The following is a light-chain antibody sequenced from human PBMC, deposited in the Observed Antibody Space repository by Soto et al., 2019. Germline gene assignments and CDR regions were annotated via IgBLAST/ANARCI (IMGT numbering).Light chain of an antibody. V-gene: IGLV2-8*01. J-gene: IGLJ2*01. CDR1: SSDVGRYNR. CDR2: EVN. Sequence: QSALTQPPSASGSPGQSVTISCTGTSSDVGRYNRVSWYQHYPGKAPKLMIYEVNKRPSEVPDRFSGSKSGNTASLTVSGLQAEDEADYYCCSLTGTTIGVFGGGTKLTVL. CDR3: CSLTGTTIGV.